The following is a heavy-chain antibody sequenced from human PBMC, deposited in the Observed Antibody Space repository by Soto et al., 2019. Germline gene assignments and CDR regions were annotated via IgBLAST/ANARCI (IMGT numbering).Heavy chain of an antibody. Sequence: QVQLQESGPGLVKPSETLSLTCTVSGGSVRSCDHYWSWIRQPPGKGLEWIGYIYYSGSSNYNTRLKGRCTRAVDKSKNHCSLELSSVTAADTGIYYCAGVERRSIYFDLRGQGTQVTVAS. D-gene: IGHD1-1*01. CDR3: AGVERRSIYFDL. J-gene: IGHJ4*02. V-gene: IGHV4-61*08. CDR1: GGSVRSCDHY. CDR2: IYYSGSS.